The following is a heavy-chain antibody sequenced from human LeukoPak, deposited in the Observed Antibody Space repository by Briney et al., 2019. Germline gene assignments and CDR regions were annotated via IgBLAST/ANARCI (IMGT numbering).Heavy chain of an antibody. J-gene: IGHJ4*02. D-gene: IGHD6-13*01. CDR3: ARGGMVAAPGAPPDN. CDR2: INPGADSR. CDR1: GYTFTSYY. V-gene: IGHV1-46*01. Sequence: GGSVKVSCKASGYTFTSYYMHWVRQAPGQGLEWMGIINPGADSRGYAQKFQGRVTMTRDTSTSTVYMELNSLRSEDTAVYYCARGGMVAAPGAPPDNWGQGTLVTVSS.